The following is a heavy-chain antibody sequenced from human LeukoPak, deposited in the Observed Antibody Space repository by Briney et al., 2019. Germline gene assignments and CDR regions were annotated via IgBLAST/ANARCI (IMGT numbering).Heavy chain of an antibody. J-gene: IGHJ5*02. CDR3: ARDLGQYYDTSDNWFDP. CDR2: INRDGINT. Sequence: QAGGSLRLSCAASGFTFSNYWMHWVRQAPGKGLVWVSRINRDGINTSYADSVKGRFTISRDNAKNTLNLQMNSLRAEDTAVYYCARDLGQYYDTSDNWFDPWGQGTLVTVSS. CDR1: GFTFSNYW. V-gene: IGHV3-74*01. D-gene: IGHD3-22*01.